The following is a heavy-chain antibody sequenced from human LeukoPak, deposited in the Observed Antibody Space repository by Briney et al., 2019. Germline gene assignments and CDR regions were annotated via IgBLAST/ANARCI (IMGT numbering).Heavy chain of an antibody. D-gene: IGHD6-19*01. Sequence: SETLFRTCAVYGGSFSGYYWSWIRQPPGKGLEWIGEINHSGSTNYNPSLKSRVTISVDTSKNQFSLKLSSVTAADTAVYYCARGGIAVAGTSFDYWGQGTLVTVSS. J-gene: IGHJ4*02. CDR1: GGSFSGYY. CDR2: INHSGST. V-gene: IGHV4-34*01. CDR3: ARGGIAVAGTSFDY.